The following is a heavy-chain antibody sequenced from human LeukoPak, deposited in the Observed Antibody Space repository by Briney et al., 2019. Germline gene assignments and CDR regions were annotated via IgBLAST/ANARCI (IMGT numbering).Heavy chain of an antibody. CDR3: AKDQGAVAILSFDY. CDR1: GFTFSNYA. V-gene: IGHV3-23*01. D-gene: IGHD6-19*01. CDR2: ISGSGGST. J-gene: IGHJ4*02. Sequence: GGSLRLSCAASGFTFSNYAMNWVRQAPGKGLEWVSAISGSGGSTYYADSVKGRFTISRDNSKNTLYLQMNSLRAEDTAVYYCAKDQGAVAILSFDYWGQGTLVTVSS.